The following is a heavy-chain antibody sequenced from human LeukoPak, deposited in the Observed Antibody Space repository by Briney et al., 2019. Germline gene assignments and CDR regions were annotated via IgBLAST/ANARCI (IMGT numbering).Heavy chain of an antibody. D-gene: IGHD6-13*01. J-gene: IGHJ4*02. Sequence: SETLSLTCAVYGGSFSGYYWSWIRQPPGKGLEWIGEINHSGSTNYNPSLKSRVTISVDTSKNQFSLKLSSVTAADTAVYYCARTYSRYTVDVYWGQGTLVTVSS. V-gene: IGHV4-34*01. CDR1: GGSFSGYY. CDR2: INHSGST. CDR3: ARTYSRYTVDVY.